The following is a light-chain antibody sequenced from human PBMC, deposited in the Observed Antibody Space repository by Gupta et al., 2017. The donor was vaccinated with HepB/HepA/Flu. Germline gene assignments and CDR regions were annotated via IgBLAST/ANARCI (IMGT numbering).Light chain of an antibody. CDR3: QQYNNCPPLT. CDR2: CAS. CDR1: QSVSSN. J-gene: IGKJ4*01. Sequence: EIVMTQSPATLSVSPGERATLSCRASQSVSSNLAWYQQKPGQAPRLLIYCASTRATGIPARFIGGGSGAEFTPTTSSLQPSDFSVYYCQQYNNCPPLTFGGGTKVEIK. V-gene: IGKV3-15*01.